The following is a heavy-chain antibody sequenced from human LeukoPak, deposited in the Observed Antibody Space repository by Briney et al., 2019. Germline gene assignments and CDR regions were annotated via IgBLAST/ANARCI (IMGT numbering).Heavy chain of an antibody. Sequence: SVKVSCKASGGTFSSYAISWVRQAPGQGLEWMGGIIPIFGTANYAQKFQGRVTITTDESTSTAYMELSSLRSEDTAVYYCAISKGYYYDSSGYYPPYNWFDPWGQGTLVTVSS. V-gene: IGHV1-69*05. J-gene: IGHJ5*02. D-gene: IGHD3-22*01. CDR3: AISKGYYYDSSGYYPPYNWFDP. CDR1: GGTFSSYA. CDR2: IIPIFGTA.